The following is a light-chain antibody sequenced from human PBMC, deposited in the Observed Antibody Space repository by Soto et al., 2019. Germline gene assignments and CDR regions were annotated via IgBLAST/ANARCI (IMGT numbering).Light chain of an antibody. CDR2: DVS. CDR3: SSYTSISNYV. CDR1: SSDVGGYDF. Sequence: QSALTQPASVSGSPGQSITISCTGTSSDVGGYDFVSWYQHHPGKAPRLMIYDVSHRPSGVSDRFSASKSGNTASLTISGLLAEDEADYYCSSYTSISNYVFGTGTKLTVL. J-gene: IGLJ1*01. V-gene: IGLV2-14*03.